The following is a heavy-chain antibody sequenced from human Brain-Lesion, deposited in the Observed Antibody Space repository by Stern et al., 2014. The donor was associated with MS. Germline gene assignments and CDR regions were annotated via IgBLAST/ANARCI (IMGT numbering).Heavy chain of an antibody. CDR1: GFTFSSYG. CDR2: ISYDGSDT. CDR3: VKRGITEVRGVRLGDY. D-gene: IGHD3-10*01. J-gene: IGHJ4*02. Sequence: QVQLVQSGGGVVQPGRSLRLTCTVSGFTFSSYGMHWVRQAPGKGLERASVISYDGSDTYYAESVKGRFTISRDNSKNTLYLEMRSLRPEDTAVYYCVKRGITEVRGVRLGDYWGPGTLVIVSS. V-gene: IGHV3-30*18.